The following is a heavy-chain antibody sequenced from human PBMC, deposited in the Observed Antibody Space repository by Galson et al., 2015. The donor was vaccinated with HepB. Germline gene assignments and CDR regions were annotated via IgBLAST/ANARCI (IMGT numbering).Heavy chain of an antibody. CDR3: ARDWGSSGNWFDP. Sequence: TLSLTCTVSGASISSGGYFWSWIRQHPGKGLEWIGYIYYSGSTYYNPSLKSRVTISVDTSRNQFSLKLGSVTAADTAVYYCARDWGSSGNWFDPWGQGTLVTVSS. CDR1: GASISSGGYF. J-gene: IGHJ5*02. CDR2: IYYSGST. V-gene: IGHV4-31*03. D-gene: IGHD3-16*01.